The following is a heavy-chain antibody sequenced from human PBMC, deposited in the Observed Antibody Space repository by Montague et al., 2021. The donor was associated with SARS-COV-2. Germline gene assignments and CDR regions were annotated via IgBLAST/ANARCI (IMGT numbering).Heavy chain of an antibody. D-gene: IGHD2-2*01. CDR3: ARFAYQLLFIASYYGMDV. Sequence: SETLSLTCAVYGGSFSGYYWSWIRQPPGKGLEWMGEISHSGSTNYNPSSKSRVTISIDASKNQFSLKLSSVTAADTAVYYCARFAYQLLFIASYYGMDVWGQGTTVTVSS. J-gene: IGHJ6*02. CDR2: ISHSGST. CDR1: GGSFSGYY. V-gene: IGHV4-34*01.